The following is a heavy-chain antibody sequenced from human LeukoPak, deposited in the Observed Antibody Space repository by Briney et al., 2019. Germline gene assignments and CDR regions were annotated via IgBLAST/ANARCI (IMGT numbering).Heavy chain of an antibody. J-gene: IGHJ1*01. CDR1: GLPIADFA. D-gene: IGHD3-16*02. Sequence: GGSLRPSCVASGLPIADFAMNWVRQAPGKGLEWVSYISSSGSTIYYADSVKGRFTISRDNAKNSLYLQMNSLRAEDTAVYYCARPQYYDYVWGSYRRIYFQHWGQGTLVTVSS. V-gene: IGHV3-48*03. CDR2: ISSSGSTI. CDR3: ARPQYYDYVWGSYRRIYFQH.